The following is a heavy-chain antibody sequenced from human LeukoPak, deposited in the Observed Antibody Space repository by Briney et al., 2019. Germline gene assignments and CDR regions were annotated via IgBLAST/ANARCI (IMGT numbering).Heavy chain of an antibody. CDR3: ARELNYYGSGSYSFDY. CDR1: GGTFSSYA. Sequence: SVKVSCKASGGTFSSYAISWVRQAPGQGLEWMGGIIPIFGTANYAQKFQGRVTITADESTSTAYMELSSLRSEDTAVYYCARELNYYGSGSYSFDYWGQGTLVTVSS. CDR2: IIPIFGTA. V-gene: IGHV1-69*13. D-gene: IGHD3-10*01. J-gene: IGHJ4*02.